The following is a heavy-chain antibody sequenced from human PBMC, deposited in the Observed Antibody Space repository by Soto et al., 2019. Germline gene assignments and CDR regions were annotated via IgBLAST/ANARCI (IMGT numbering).Heavy chain of an antibody. J-gene: IGHJ4*02. CDR1: GYTFTSYG. D-gene: IGHD3-3*01. CDR3: ARRIGYDFWSGYYDDY. CDR2: ISAYNGNT. V-gene: IGHV1-18*01. Sequence: ASVKVSCKASGYTFTSYGISWVRQAPGQGLEWMGWISAYNGNTYYAQKLQGRFTMTTDTSTSTAYMELRSLRADDTAVYYCARRIGYDFWSGYYDDYWGQGTLVTVSS.